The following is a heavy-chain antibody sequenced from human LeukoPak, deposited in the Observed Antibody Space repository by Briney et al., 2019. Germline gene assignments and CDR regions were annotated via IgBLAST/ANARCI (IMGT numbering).Heavy chain of an antibody. CDR3: ARVGQQLAYFDY. D-gene: IGHD6-13*01. Sequence: GASVKVSCKASGGTFSSYAISWVRQAPGQGLEWMGGIIPIFGTANYAQKFQGRVTITVDKSTSTAYMELSSLRSEDTAVYYCARVGQQLAYFDYWGQGTLVTVSS. V-gene: IGHV1-69*06. CDR1: GGTFSSYA. CDR2: IIPIFGTA. J-gene: IGHJ4*02.